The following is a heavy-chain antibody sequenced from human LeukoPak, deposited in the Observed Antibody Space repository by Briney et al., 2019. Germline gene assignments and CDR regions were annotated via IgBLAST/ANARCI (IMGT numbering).Heavy chain of an antibody. Sequence: SGGSLRLSCAASGFTFSSYAMSWVRQAPGKGLEWVSAISGRGGSTYYADSVKGRFTISRDNSKNTLYLQMNSLRAEDTAVYYCAKDLGTDYYDSSGIDYWGQGTLVTVSS. V-gene: IGHV3-23*01. J-gene: IGHJ4*02. D-gene: IGHD3-22*01. CDR3: AKDLGTDYYDSSGIDY. CDR2: ISGRGGST. CDR1: GFTFSSYA.